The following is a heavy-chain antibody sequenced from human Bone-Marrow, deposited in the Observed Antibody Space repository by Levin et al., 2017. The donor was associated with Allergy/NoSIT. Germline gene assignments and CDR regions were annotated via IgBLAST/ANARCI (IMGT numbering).Heavy chain of an antibody. J-gene: IGHJ4*02. Sequence: GESLKISCAASGFTFTDFAMSWVRQTPGKGLEWVAGITGNGLYTWYAESVKGRFTISRDNSKNLLYLQMNNLRAEDTAIYYCAKCPLGQCYSNKCYPFDCWGQGTVVTVSS. V-gene: IGHV3-23*01. CDR3: AKCPLGQCYSNKCYPFDC. CDR2: ITGNGLYT. D-gene: IGHD2/OR15-2a*01. CDR1: GFTFTDFA.